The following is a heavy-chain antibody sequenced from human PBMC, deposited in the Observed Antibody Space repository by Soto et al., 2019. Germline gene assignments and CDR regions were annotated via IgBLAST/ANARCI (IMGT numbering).Heavy chain of an antibody. CDR3: ARGHSSYGMDV. V-gene: IGHV4-30-2*01. J-gene: IGHJ6*02. CDR2: IYYSGTT. Sequence: PSETLSLTCGVSNGSVSSGTYSWSWVRQPPGKGLEWIGYIYYSGTTYYTPSLKSRLTMSMDRANDHFSLNLTSVTAADTAVYFCARGHSSYGMDVWGQGITVTVSS. CDR1: NGSVSSGTYS.